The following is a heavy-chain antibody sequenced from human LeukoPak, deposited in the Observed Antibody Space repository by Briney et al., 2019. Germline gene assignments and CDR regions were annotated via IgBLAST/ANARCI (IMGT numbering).Heavy chain of an antibody. D-gene: IGHD3-22*01. V-gene: IGHV3-7*01. Sequence: GGSLRLSCAASGFTFSSYWMTWVRQAPGKGLEWVANIKEDGGEGYYVDSVKGRFTISRDNARNSLYLQMNSLRVEDTAVYYCARAKTTYYYDSSSAYWGQGTLVTVSS. CDR2: IKEDGGEG. J-gene: IGHJ4*02. CDR1: GFTFSSYW. CDR3: ARAKTTYYYDSSSAY.